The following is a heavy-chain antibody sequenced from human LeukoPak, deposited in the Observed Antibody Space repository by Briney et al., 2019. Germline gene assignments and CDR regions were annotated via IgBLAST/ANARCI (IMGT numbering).Heavy chain of an antibody. Sequence: SETLSLTCTVSGGSISSYYWSWIRQPAGKGLEWIGRIYTSVSTSYNPSLKSRVTMSGDTSRNQFSLKLSSVTAADTAVYYCARGGGYCSTTTCYMGFDSWGQGTLVTVSS. V-gene: IGHV4-4*07. CDR1: GGSISSYY. CDR3: ARGGGYCSTTTCYMGFDS. CDR2: IYTSVST. J-gene: IGHJ4*02. D-gene: IGHD2-2*02.